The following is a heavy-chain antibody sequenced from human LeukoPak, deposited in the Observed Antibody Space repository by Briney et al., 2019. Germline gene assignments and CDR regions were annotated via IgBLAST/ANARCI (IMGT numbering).Heavy chain of an antibody. V-gene: IGHV4-4*02. CDR3: ARRKGILTGKFFDY. D-gene: IGHD3-9*01. Sequence: PSGTLSLTCAVSGGSISSSNWWSWVRQPPGNGLEWIGEIYHSGSTNYNPSLKSRVTISVDTSKNQFSLKLSSVTAADTAVYYCARRKGILTGKFFDYWGQGTLVTVSS. CDR1: GGSISSSNW. J-gene: IGHJ4*02. CDR2: IYHSGST.